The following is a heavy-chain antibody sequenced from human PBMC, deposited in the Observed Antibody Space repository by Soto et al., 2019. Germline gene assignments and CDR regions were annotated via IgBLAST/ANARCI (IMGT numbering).Heavy chain of an antibody. D-gene: IGHD2-21*01. J-gene: IGHJ6*02. CDR3: ARRRRFPYYYGMDV. CDR2: IYYSGST. CDR1: GGSISSGGYY. V-gene: IGHV4-30-2*01. Sequence: SEILSLTCPVSGGSISSGGYYWSWIRQHPGKGLEWIGYIYYSGSTYYNPSLKSRVTISVDRSKNQFSLKLSSVTAADTAVYYSARRRRFPYYYGMDVWGQGTTVTVSS.